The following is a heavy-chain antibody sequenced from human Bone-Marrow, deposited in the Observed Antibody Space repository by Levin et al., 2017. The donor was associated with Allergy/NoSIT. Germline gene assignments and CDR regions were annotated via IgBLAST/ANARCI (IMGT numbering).Heavy chain of an antibody. V-gene: IGHV3-48*01. J-gene: IGHJ6*03. CDR2: ISSSGKII. D-gene: IGHD2-8*02. CDR1: AFNFSNYG. Sequence: ASVKVSCAASAFNFSNYGMNWVRQAPGKGLEWVAHISSSGKIIYYADAVKGRSTISRDNAKTSVFLQMNSLRAEDTAVYVCARGPGGFCTGATCCSLYYYFYMDVWDKGTAVTVSS. CDR3: ARGPGGFCTGATCCSLYYYFYMDV.